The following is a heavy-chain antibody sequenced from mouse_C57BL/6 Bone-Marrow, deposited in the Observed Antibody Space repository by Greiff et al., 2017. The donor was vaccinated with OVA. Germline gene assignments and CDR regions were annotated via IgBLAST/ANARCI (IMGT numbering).Heavy chain of an antibody. CDR3: ARYYYYGSSWYFDV. Sequence: VHLVESGAELARPGASVKLSCKASGYTFTSYGISWVKQRTGQGLEWIGEIYPRSGNTYYNEKFKGKATLTADKSSSTAYMELRSLTSEDSAVYFCARYYYYGSSWYFDVWGTGTTVTVSS. J-gene: IGHJ1*03. D-gene: IGHD1-1*01. CDR2: IYPRSGNT. V-gene: IGHV1-81*01. CDR1: GYTFTSYG.